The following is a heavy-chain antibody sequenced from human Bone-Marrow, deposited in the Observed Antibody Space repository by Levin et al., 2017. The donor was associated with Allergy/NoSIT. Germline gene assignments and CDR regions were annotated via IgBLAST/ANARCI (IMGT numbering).Heavy chain of an antibody. D-gene: IGHD3-10*01. CDR1: GYTFTGNY. CDR2: FNPHNGDT. V-gene: IGHV1-2*02. CDR3: ARETKLTDAFDI. J-gene: IGHJ3*02. Sequence: ASVKVSCKASGYTFTGNYMHWVRQAPGQGLEWMAWFNPHNGDTHDAQKLQRRVTLTRDTSISTAYMDLSRLKSDDSAVYFCARETKLTDAFDIWGQGTMVIVSS.